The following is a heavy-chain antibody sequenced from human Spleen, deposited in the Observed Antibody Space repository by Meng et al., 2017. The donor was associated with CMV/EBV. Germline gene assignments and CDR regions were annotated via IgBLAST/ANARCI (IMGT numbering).Heavy chain of an antibody. CDR1: GFDFSAYS. CDR2: ISRSTHYI. J-gene: IGHJ4*02. V-gene: IGHV3-21*01. D-gene: IGHD6-13*01. CDR3: AKEASHSSSWYAARIDY. Sequence: GESLKISCAASGFDFSAYSLNWVRQAPGKGLEWVAFISRSTHYIYYADSVKARFTISRDTAKNSLYLQMSSLRAEDTAVYYCAKEASHSSSWYAARIDYWGQGTLVTVSS.